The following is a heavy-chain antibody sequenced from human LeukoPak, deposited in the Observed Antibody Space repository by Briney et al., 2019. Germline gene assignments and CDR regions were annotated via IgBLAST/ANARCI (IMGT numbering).Heavy chain of an antibody. CDR1: GFTFSSYW. Sequence: GGSLRLSCAASGFTFSSYWMHWVRQAPGKGLVWVSRINSDGSSTSYADSVKGRFTISRDNAKNTLYLQMNSLRAEDTAVYYCATLAGKIAPFDYWAREPWSPSPQ. CDR3: ATLAGKIAPFDY. CDR2: INSDGSST. J-gene: IGHJ4*02. V-gene: IGHV3-74*01. D-gene: IGHD6-19*01.